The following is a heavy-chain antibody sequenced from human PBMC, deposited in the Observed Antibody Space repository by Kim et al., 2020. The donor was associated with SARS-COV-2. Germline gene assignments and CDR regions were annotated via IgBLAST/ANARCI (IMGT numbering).Heavy chain of an antibody. CDR2: IIPIFGTA. CDR1: GGTFSSYA. D-gene: IGHD7-27*01. J-gene: IGHJ5*02. Sequence: SVKVSCKASGGTFSSYAISWVRQAPGQGLEWMGGIIPIFGTANYAQKFQGRVTITADESTSTAYMELSSLRSEDTAVYYCARAGTGERWRQFFFTWGQGTLVTVSS. CDR3: ARAGTGERWRQFFFT. V-gene: IGHV1-69*13.